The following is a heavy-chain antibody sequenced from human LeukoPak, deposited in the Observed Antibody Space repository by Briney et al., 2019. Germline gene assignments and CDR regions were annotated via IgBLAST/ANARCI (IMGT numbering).Heavy chain of an antibody. J-gene: IGHJ3*02. CDR1: GYSFTSYW. CDR3: ARATYNWNDGGAFDI. Sequence: GESLKISCKGSGYSFTSYWIGWVRQMPGKGLEWMGIIYPGDSDTRYSPSFQGQVTISADKSISTAYLQWSSLKASDTAMYYCARATYNWNDGGAFDIWGQGTMVTVSS. V-gene: IGHV5-51*01. CDR2: IYPGDSDT. D-gene: IGHD1-1*01.